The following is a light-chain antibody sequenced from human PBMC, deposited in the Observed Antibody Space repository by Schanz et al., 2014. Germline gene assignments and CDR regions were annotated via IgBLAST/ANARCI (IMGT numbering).Light chain of an antibody. CDR2: EVT. CDR1: SSDVGGYNY. V-gene: IGLV2-8*01. Sequence: QSALTQPRSVSGSPGQSVTISCTGTSSDVGGYNYVSWYQQHPGKAPKLMIYEVTKRPSGVPDRFSGSKSGNTASLTVSGLQAEDEADYYCSSYAGSNNWRVFGGGTKLTVL. J-gene: IGLJ2*01. CDR3: SSYAGSNNWRV.